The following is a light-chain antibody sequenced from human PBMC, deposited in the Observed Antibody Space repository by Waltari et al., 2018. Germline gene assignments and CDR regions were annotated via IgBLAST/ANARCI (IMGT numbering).Light chain of an antibody. CDR3: QQYNHWPPLT. Sequence: EIVMTQSPATLSVSPGERATLSCRASQSISSNLAWYQQKPGQAPRLLIYAASTRATGIPARFSGSGSGTEFTLTISSLQSEDFAAYYCQQYNHWPPLTFGGGTMVEIK. J-gene: IGKJ4*01. CDR1: QSISSN. V-gene: IGKV3-15*01. CDR2: AAS.